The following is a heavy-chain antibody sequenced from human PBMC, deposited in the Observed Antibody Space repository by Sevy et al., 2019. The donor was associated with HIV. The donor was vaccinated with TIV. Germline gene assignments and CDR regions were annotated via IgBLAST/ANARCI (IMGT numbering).Heavy chain of an antibody. Sequence: ASVKVSCKASGYTFTGYYMHWVRQAPGQGLEWMGWINPNSGGTNYAQKFQGRVTMTRDTSISTAYMELSRLRSDDTAVYYCARILKSGYDWENFDYWGQGTLVTVSS. CDR1: GYTFTGYY. D-gene: IGHD5-12*01. J-gene: IGHJ4*02. CDR3: ARILKSGYDWENFDY. CDR2: INPNSGGT. V-gene: IGHV1-2*02.